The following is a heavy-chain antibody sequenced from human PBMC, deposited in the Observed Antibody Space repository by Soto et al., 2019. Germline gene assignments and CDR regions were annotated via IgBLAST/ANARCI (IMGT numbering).Heavy chain of an antibody. CDR2: IIPMFGTV. D-gene: IGHD1-1*01. Sequence: SVKVSCKASGATFSIYAFSWVRQAPGQGLEWMGGIIPMFGTVNYAQRFQGRVTITADKSTSTAYMELSSLRSEDTAVYYCARGTTGTTPFGYWGQETLVTVSS. CDR1: GATFSIYA. J-gene: IGHJ4*02. V-gene: IGHV1-69*06. CDR3: ARGTTGTTPFGY.